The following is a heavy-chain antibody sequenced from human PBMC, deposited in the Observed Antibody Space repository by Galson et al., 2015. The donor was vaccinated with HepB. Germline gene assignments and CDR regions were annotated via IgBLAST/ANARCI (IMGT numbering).Heavy chain of an antibody. D-gene: IGHD3-22*01. CDR3: ARENYYDGSGSDAFDM. CDR1: GFTFSRHW. J-gene: IGHJ3*02. CDR2: IKQDGNEQ. V-gene: IGHV3-7*01. Sequence: RLSCAASGFTFSRHWMTWVRQAPGKGLEWVADIKQDGNEQHYVDSVEGRFTISRDNARNSLFLQMDSLRAEDTAVYYCARENYYDGSGSDAFDMWGQGTMVTVSA.